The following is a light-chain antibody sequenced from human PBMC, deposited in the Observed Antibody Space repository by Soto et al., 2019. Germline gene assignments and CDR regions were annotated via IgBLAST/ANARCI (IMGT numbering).Light chain of an antibody. CDR1: SSDFGGYNY. CDR2: DVS. CDR3: CSYAGSYTLYV. J-gene: IGLJ1*01. V-gene: IGLV2-11*01. Sequence: QSALTQPRSVSGSPGQSVTISCTGTSSDFGGYNYVSWYQQHPGKAPKLMIYDVSKRPSGVPDRFSGSKSGNTASLTISGLQAEDEAEYYCCSYAGSYTLYVFGTGTKVTVL.